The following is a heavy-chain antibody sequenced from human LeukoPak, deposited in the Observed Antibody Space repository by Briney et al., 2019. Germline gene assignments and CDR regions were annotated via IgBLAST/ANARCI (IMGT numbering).Heavy chain of an antibody. J-gene: IGHJ4*02. V-gene: IGHV3-53*01. Sequence: GGSLRLSCAASGFTVSSTYMSWVRQAPGKGLEWVSVIYSGGNIYYIDSVKGRFTISRDTSKNTLYLQMNSLRAEDTAVYYCASRHCSGGGCYIAGADPFDNWGQGTLVTVSS. CDR2: IYSGGNI. CDR1: GFTVSSTY. CDR3: ASRHCSGGGCYIAGADPFDN. D-gene: IGHD2-15*01.